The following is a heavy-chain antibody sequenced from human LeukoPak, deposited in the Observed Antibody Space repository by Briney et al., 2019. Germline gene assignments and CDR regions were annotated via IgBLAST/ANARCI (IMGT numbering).Heavy chain of an antibody. D-gene: IGHD4-23*01. J-gene: IGHJ3*02. CDR1: GYSFASYW. V-gene: IGHV5-51*01. CDR2: IYPGDSDT. Sequence: GESLKISCKGSGYSFASYWLGWVRQMPGKGLEWMGIIYPGDSDTRYSPSFQGQVTISADKSISTAYLQWSSLKASDTAMYYCARRTTVVTPGAFDIWGQGTMVTVSS. CDR3: ARRTTVVTPGAFDI.